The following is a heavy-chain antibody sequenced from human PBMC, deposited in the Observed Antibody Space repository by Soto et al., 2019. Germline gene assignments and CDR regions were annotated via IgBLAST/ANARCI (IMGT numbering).Heavy chain of an antibody. J-gene: IGHJ6*03. V-gene: IGHV3-7*01. CDR3: ARAAKTYYDFWSGYQSKYYYYYYMDV. D-gene: IGHD3-3*01. Sequence: VESLTPSCATSGFTFSIFWMSWVRQAPGAGLEWVANIKQDGSEKYYVDSVKGRFTISRDNAKNSLYLQMNSLRAEDTAVYYCARAAKTYYDFWSGYQSKYYYYYYMDVWGKGT. CDR1: GFTFSIFW. CDR2: IKQDGSEK.